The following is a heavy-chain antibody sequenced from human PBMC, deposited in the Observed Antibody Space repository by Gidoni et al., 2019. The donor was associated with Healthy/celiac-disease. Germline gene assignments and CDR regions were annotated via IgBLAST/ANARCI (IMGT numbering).Heavy chain of an antibody. J-gene: IGHJ4*02. D-gene: IGHD3-10*01. V-gene: IGHV5-51*01. CDR3: ASSYYYGSGSYYNFDY. Sequence: QLVQSGAEVKRPGESLKISCKGSGYSFTRYWIGWVRQMPGKGQEWMGIIYPGDSETRDSPSFQGQVTISADKSISTAYLQWSSLKASDTAMYYWASSYYYGSGSYYNFDYWGQGTLVTVSS. CDR2: IYPGDSET. CDR1: GYSFTRYW.